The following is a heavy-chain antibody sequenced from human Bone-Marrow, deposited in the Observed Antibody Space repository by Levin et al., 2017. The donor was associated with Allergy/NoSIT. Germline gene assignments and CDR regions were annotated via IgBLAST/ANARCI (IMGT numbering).Heavy chain of an antibody. J-gene: IGHJ1*01. D-gene: IGHD3-16*01. Sequence: QPSETLSLTCAASGFTFDDFAMHWVRQAPEKGLEWVSGINWNSNTIDYADSVKGRFTISRDNAKNSLYLQMNSLRPEDTAFYYCAKVPSSFGGSYYFHHWGRGTLVTVSS. CDR2: INWNSNTI. V-gene: IGHV3-9*01. CDR3: AKVPSSFGGSYYFHH. CDR1: GFTFDDFA.